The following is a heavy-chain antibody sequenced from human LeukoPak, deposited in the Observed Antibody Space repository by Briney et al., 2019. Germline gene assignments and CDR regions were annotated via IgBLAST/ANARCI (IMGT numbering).Heavy chain of an antibody. D-gene: IGHD1-26*01. CDR3: AAGKKVGTYLWYYFDL. CDR1: GFTFSSSA. V-gene: IGHV1-58*01. CDR2: IVVGSGNT. J-gene: IGHJ2*01. Sequence: SVKVSCKASGFTFSSSAVQWVRQARGQHLKWIGWIVVGSGNTNYAQKFQERVTITRDMSTSTAYMELSSLRSEDTAVYYCAAGKKVGTYLWYYFDLWGRGTLVTVSS.